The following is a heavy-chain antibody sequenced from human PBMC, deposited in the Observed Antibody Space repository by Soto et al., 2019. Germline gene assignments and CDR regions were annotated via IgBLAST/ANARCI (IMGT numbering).Heavy chain of an antibody. J-gene: IGHJ6*03. Sequence: ASVKVSCKASGYTFTSYDINWVRQATGQGLEWMGWMNPNSGNTGYAQKFQGRVTMTRNTSISTAYMELSSLRSEDTAVYYCAREYTYYDFWSGYYPSGDYYYYYYMDVWGKGTTVTVSS. CDR3: AREYTYYDFWSGYYPSGDYYYYYYMDV. V-gene: IGHV1-8*01. CDR1: GYTFTSYD. D-gene: IGHD3-3*01. CDR2: MNPNSGNT.